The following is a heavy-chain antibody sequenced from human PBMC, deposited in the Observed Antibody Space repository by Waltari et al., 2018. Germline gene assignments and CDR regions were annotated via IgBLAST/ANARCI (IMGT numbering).Heavy chain of an antibody. J-gene: IGHJ1*01. Sequence: QVQLQESGPGLVKPSETLSLTCSVSGCPIIHYFWHWIRQPPGKGLQWLGYIRHTGFTQSNPSFKSRVTMAVDTSKGRFSLRLTSVSATDTAVYFCARWDSPGRYFGDWGQGTPVTVSS. CDR3: ARWDSPGRYFGD. CDR1: GCPIIHYF. D-gene: IGHD1-20*01. CDR2: IRHTGFT. V-gene: IGHV4-59*08.